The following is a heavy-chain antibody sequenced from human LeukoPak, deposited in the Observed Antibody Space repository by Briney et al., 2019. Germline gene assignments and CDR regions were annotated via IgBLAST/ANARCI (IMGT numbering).Heavy chain of an antibody. CDR1: GFTFSSYS. CDR3: AKAPNYDFWSGYYPFDY. CDR2: ISGSGGST. D-gene: IGHD3-3*01. Sequence: LGGSLRLSCAASGFTFSSYSMSWVRQAPGKGLEWVSAISGSGGSTYYADSVKGRFTISRGNSKNTLYLRMNSLRAEDTAVYYCAKAPNYDFWSGYYPFDYWGQGTLVTVSS. J-gene: IGHJ4*02. V-gene: IGHV3-23*01.